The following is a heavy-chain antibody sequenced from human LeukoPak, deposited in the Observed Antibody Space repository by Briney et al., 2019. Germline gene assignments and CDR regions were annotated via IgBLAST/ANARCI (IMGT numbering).Heavy chain of an antibody. CDR3: ARAGAGNEYVGLFDY. V-gene: IGHV4-59*01. CDR2: IYYTGSI. Sequence: SETLSLTCTVSGGSMSNYYWTWIRQPPGKGLEWIGYIYYTGSINYNPSLKSRVTMSVDTSKDQFSLELRSVTASDTAVYYCARAGAGNEYVGLFDYWGQGTLVTVSS. D-gene: IGHD3-16*01. J-gene: IGHJ4*02. CDR1: GGSMSNYY.